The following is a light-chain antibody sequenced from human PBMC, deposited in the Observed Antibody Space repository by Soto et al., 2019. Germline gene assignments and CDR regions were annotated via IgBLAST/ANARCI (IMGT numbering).Light chain of an antibody. CDR2: DAS. CDR1: QGISST. V-gene: IGKV1-13*02. Sequence: AIQLTQSPSSLSASVGGRVTITCRASQGISSTLAWYQQKPGKAPKLLIYDASTLESGVPSRFSGSGSGTDFTLTISSLQPEDFATYYCQQFTCYPITFGQGTRLEIK. CDR3: QQFTCYPIT. J-gene: IGKJ5*01.